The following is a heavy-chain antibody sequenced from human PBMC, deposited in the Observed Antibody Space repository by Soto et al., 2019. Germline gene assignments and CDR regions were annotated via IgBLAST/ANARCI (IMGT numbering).Heavy chain of an antibody. J-gene: IGHJ6*04. CDR2: ISWNSGTI. CDR3: XXXXXXXXXXLDV. Sequence: GTGLAWVSGISWNSGTIGYADSVKGRFTISRDNAKNSLYLQMKSLSAEHTALYYXXXXXXXXXXXLDVWGKGTTVTVSS. V-gene: IGHV3-9*01.